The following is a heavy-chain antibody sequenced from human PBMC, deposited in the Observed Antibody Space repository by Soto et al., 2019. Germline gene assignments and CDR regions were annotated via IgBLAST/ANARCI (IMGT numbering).Heavy chain of an antibody. CDR3: ARGAYGDYNFDY. D-gene: IGHD4-17*01. Sequence: SETLSLTCTVSGGSISSGDYYWSWIRQPPGKGLEWIGYIYYSGSTYYNPSLKSRVSISVDMSKNQYSLKLSSVTAADTAVYYCARGAYGDYNFDYWGQGTLVTVSS. V-gene: IGHV4-30-4*01. J-gene: IGHJ4*02. CDR2: IYYSGST. CDR1: GGSISSGDYY.